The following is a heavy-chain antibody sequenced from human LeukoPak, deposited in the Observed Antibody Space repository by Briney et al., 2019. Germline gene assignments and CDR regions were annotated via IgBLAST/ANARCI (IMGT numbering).Heavy chain of an antibody. CDR2: IYYSGST. D-gene: IGHD4-17*01. Sequence: SETLSLTCTVSGGSISSGGYYWSWIRQHPGKGLEWTGYIYYSGSTYYNPSLKSRVTISVDTSKNQFSLKLSSVTAADTAVYYCARDLDGDYVGWFDPWGQGTLVTVSS. CDR1: GGSISSGGYY. CDR3: ARDLDGDYVGWFDP. V-gene: IGHV4-31*03. J-gene: IGHJ5*02.